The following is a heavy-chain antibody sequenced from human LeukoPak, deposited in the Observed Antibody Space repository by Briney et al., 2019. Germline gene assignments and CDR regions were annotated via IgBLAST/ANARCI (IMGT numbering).Heavy chain of an antibody. CDR2: ISSSSSYI. Sequence: PGGSLRLSCAASGFTFSSYSMNWVRQAPGKGLEWVSSISSSSSYIYYADSVKGRFTISRDNAKNSLYLQMNSLRAEDTAVYYCARDQEQQLGGEAYFQHWGQGTLVTVSS. V-gene: IGHV3-21*01. J-gene: IGHJ1*01. D-gene: IGHD6-13*01. CDR3: ARDQEQQLGGEAYFQH. CDR1: GFTFSSYS.